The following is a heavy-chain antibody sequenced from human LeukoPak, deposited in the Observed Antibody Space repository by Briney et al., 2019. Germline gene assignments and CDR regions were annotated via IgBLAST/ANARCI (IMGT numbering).Heavy chain of an antibody. J-gene: IGHJ4*02. Sequence: GASVKVSCKASGYTFTGYYMHWVRQAPGQGLEWMGWINPNSGGTNYAQKFQGRVTMTRDTSISTAYMELSRLRSDDTAVYYCARGNHGRGPLVGNTIFGVVSGFWGQGTLVTVSS. V-gene: IGHV1-2*02. CDR1: GYTFTGYY. D-gene: IGHD3-3*01. CDR3: ARGNHGRGPLVGNTIFGVVSGF. CDR2: INPNSGGT.